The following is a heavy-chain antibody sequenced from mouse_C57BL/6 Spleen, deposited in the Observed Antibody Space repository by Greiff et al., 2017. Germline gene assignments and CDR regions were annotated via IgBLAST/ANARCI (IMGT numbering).Heavy chain of an antibody. V-gene: IGHV5-9*01. D-gene: IGHD4-1*01. J-gene: IGHJ4*01. CDR2: ISGGGGNT. Sequence: EVQLVESGGGLVKPGGSLKLSCAASGFTFSSYTMSWVRQTPEKRLEWVATISGGGGNTYYPDSVKGRFTISRDNAKNTLYLQMSSLRSEDTALYYCARKLGRLYAMDYWGQGTSVTVSS. CDR3: ARKLGRLYAMDY. CDR1: GFTFSSYT.